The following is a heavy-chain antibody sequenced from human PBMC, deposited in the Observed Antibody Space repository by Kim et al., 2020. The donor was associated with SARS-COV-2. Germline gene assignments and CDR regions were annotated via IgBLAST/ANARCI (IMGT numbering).Heavy chain of an antibody. Sequence: GGSLRLSCAASGFTFDDYAMHWVRQAPGKGLEWVSLISWDGGSTYYADSVKGRFTISRDNSKNSLYLQMNSLRAEDTALYYCAKDTRPFLYNAFDIWGQGTMVTVSS. CDR2: ISWDGGST. D-gene: IGHD3-16*01. J-gene: IGHJ3*02. V-gene: IGHV3-43D*03. CDR1: GFTFDDYA. CDR3: AKDTRPFLYNAFDI.